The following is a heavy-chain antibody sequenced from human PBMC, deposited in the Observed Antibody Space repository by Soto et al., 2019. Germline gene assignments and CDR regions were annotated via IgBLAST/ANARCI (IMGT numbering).Heavy chain of an antibody. CDR3: AKLGYTMIVVVITTGIGY. J-gene: IGHJ4*02. CDR1: GFTFSSYA. Sequence: GGSLRLSCAASGFTFSSYARSWVRQAPGKGLEWVSAISGSGGSTYYANSVNGRFSISRHNSKKTLLRQMNSVRAEDPAVYYCAKLGYTMIVVVITTGIGYWGQGPLVTVSS. V-gene: IGHV3-23*01. CDR2: ISGSGGST. D-gene: IGHD3-22*01.